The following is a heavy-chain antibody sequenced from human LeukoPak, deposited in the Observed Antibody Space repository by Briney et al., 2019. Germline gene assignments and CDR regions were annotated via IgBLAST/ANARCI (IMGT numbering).Heavy chain of an antibody. J-gene: IGHJ1*01. CDR1: GFTFSSYS. V-gene: IGHV3-21*01. CDR3: ATLVEMANIQH. CDR2: ITSSSSYI. Sequence: GGSLRLSCAASGFTFSSYSMNWVRQAPGKGLGWVSSITSSSSYIYYADSVKGRFTISRDNAKNSLYLQMNSLRAEDTAVYYCATLVEMANIQHWGQGTLVTVSS. D-gene: IGHD5-24*01.